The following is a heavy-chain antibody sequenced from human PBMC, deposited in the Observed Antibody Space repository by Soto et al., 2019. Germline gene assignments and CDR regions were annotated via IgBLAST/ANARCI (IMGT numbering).Heavy chain of an antibody. CDR2: IYYSGST. CDR1: CGSISSYY. D-gene: IGHD4-17*01. V-gene: IGHV4-59*01. J-gene: IGHJ3*02. Sequence: SETLSVTCTVSCGSISSYYWSWIRQPPGKGLEWIGYIYYSGSTNYNPSLKSRVTISVDTSKNQFSLKLSSVTAADTAVYYCARDLGRFDDYGDSDAFDIWGQGTMVTVS. CDR3: ARDLGRFDDYGDSDAFDI.